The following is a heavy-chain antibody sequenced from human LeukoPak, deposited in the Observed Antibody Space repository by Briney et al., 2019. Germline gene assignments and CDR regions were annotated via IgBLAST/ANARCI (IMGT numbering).Heavy chain of an antibody. CDR2: ISSSGSTI. J-gene: IGHJ4*02. CDR3: ARRYCSGGSCYSFDY. D-gene: IGHD2-15*01. Sequence: GGSLTLPCAASGFPFSSYEMNWVRQAPGKGLEWVSCISSSGSTIYYADSVKGRFTISRDNAKNSLYLQMNSLRAEDTAVYYCARRYCSGGSCYSFDYWGQGTLVTVSS. CDR1: GFPFSSYE. V-gene: IGHV3-48*03.